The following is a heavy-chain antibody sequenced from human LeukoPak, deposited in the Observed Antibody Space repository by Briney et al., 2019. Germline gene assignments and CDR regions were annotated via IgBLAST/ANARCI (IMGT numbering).Heavy chain of an antibody. V-gene: IGHV4-59*01. CDR1: GGSISSYY. CDR2: IYYSGST. D-gene: IGHD3-9*01. Sequence: SETLSLTCTVSGGSISSYYWSWIRQPPGKGLEWIGYIYYSGSTNYNPSLKSRVTISVDTSKNQFSLKLSSVTAADTAVYYCARDRYDILEYYFDYWGQGTLVTVSS. J-gene: IGHJ4*02. CDR3: ARDRYDILEYYFDY.